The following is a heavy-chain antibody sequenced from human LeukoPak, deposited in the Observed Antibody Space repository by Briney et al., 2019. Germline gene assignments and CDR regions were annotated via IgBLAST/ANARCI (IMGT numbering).Heavy chain of an antibody. CDR3: AREGDDILTAAFDY. CDR2: INPNSGGT. Sequence: GASVKVSCKASGYTFTGYYMHWVRQAPGQGLEWMGWINPNSGGTNYAQKFQGRVTTTRDTSVSTAYMELSRLRSDDTAVYYCAREGDDILTAAFDYWGQGTLVTVSS. CDR1: GYTFTGYY. D-gene: IGHD3-9*01. J-gene: IGHJ4*02. V-gene: IGHV1-2*02.